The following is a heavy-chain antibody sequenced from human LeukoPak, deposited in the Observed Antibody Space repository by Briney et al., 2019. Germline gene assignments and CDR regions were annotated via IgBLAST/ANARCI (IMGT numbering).Heavy chain of an antibody. CDR3: AVATIKDYFDY. CDR1: GFTFSSYE. D-gene: IGHD5-24*01. Sequence: GGSLRLSCAASGFTFSSYEMNWVRQAPGKGLEWVSYISSSGSTIYYADSVKGRFTISRDNAKNSLYLQMNSLRAEGTAVYYCAVATIKDYFDYWGQGTLVTVSS. CDR2: ISSSGSTI. V-gene: IGHV3-48*03. J-gene: IGHJ4*02.